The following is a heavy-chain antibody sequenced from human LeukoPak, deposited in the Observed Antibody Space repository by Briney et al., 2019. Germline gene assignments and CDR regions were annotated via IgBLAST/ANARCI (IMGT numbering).Heavy chain of an antibody. CDR2: IYYSGST. J-gene: IGHJ4*02. D-gene: IGHD1-26*01. CDR3: ARLGMPIDY. V-gene: IGHV4-39*01. Sequence: SETLSLTCTVSGGSISSSSYYWGWIRQPPGKGLEGIGSIYYSGSTYYNPSLKRRVTISVDTSKNQFSLKLSSVTAADTAVYYCARLGMPIDYWGQGTLVTVSP. CDR1: GGSISSSSYY.